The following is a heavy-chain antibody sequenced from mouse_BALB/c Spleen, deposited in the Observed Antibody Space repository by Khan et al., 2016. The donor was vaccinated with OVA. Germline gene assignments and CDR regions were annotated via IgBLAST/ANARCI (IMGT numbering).Heavy chain of an antibody. D-gene: IGHD2-4*01. V-gene: IGHV2-6*02. CDR1: GFSLTSYG. Sequence: QVQLQQSGPGLVAPSQSLSITCTVSGFSLTSYGVHWVRQPPGKGLEWLVVIWSDGKTTYNSTLKSRLSISKDNSKSQVFLKMNSLQTDDTAMYYCARNTHMITTVMEYWGQGTSVTVSS. CDR3: ARNTHMITTVMEY. CDR2: IWSDGKT. J-gene: IGHJ4*01.